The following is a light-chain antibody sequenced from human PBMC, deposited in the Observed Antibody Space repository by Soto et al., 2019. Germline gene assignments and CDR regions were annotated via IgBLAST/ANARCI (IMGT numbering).Light chain of an antibody. Sequence: QSVLTQPASVSGSPGQSITISCTGTSSDVGGYNYVSWYQQHPSKAPKLMIYDVSNRPSGVSNRFSGSKSGNTASLTISGLQAEDEAHYYCSSYTSSSSLDVLFGGGTKLTVL. CDR1: SSDVGGYNY. CDR2: DVS. V-gene: IGLV2-14*03. J-gene: IGLJ2*01. CDR3: SSYTSSSSLDVL.